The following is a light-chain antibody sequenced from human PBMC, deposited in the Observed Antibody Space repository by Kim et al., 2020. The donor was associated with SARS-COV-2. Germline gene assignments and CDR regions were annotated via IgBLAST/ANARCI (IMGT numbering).Light chain of an antibody. CDR3: SSYTSSSIWV. J-gene: IGLJ3*02. CDR1: SSDVGGYNY. CDR2: DVS. Sequence: GQSITISCPGTSSDVGGYNYVSWYQQHPGKAPKLMIYDVSKRPSGVSNRFSGSKSGNTASLTISGLQAEDEADYYCSSYTSSSIWVFGGGTQLTVL. V-gene: IGLV2-14*04.